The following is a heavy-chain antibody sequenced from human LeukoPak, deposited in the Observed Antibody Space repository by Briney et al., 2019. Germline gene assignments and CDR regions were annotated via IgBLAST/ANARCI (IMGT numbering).Heavy chain of an antibody. J-gene: IGHJ4*02. CDR3: ARHGSGYYSPDY. V-gene: IGHV4-34*01. CDR1: GDSFSGYY. Sequence: SETLSLTCAVYGDSFSGYYWSWLRHPPGKGLEWVGEINHSGSTNYNPSLKSRVTISVYTSKNQFSLKRSCVTAADRAVCYWARHGSGYYSPDYWGQGTLVTVSS. CDR2: INHSGST. D-gene: IGHD3-22*01.